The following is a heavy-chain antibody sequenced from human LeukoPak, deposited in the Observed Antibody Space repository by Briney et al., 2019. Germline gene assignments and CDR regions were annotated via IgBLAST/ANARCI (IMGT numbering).Heavy chain of an antibody. Sequence: GGSLRLSCAASGFTFSSYEMNWVRQAPGKGLEWVSYISSSGSTIYYADSVKGRFTISRDNSKNTLFLQMNSLRAEDTAVYYCAKRVATSSISYYFDYWGQGTLVTVSS. CDR1: GFTFSSYE. J-gene: IGHJ4*02. V-gene: IGHV3-48*03. D-gene: IGHD5-12*01. CDR3: AKRVATSSISYYFDY. CDR2: ISSSGSTI.